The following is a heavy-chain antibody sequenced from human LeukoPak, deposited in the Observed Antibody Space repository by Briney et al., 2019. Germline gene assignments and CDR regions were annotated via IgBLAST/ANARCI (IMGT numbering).Heavy chain of an antibody. D-gene: IGHD1-26*01. V-gene: IGHV3-7*01. CDR1: GFTFSSYA. Sequence: GRSLRLSCAASGFTFSSYAMHWVRQAPGKGLEWVASIEQDGSQKYYVDSVRGRFTISRDNAKNSVYLQTNSLRVEDTAVYYCARNSGSNPFDYWGQGTLVTVSS. CDR3: ARNSGSNPFDY. CDR2: IEQDGSQK. J-gene: IGHJ4*02.